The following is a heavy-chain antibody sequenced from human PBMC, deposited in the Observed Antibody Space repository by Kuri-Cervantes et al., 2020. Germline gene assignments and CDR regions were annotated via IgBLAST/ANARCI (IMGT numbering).Heavy chain of an antibody. CDR2: INHSGST. J-gene: IGHJ4*02. CDR1: GGSFSGYY. Sequence: SETLSLTCAVYGGSFSGYYWSWIRQPPGKGLEWIGEINHSGSTNYNPSLKSRVTISVDRSKNQFSLKLSSVTAADTAVYYCAREGSYYYDSSPVYWGQGTLVTVSS. D-gene: IGHD3-22*01. V-gene: IGHV4-34*01. CDR3: AREGSYYYDSSPVY.